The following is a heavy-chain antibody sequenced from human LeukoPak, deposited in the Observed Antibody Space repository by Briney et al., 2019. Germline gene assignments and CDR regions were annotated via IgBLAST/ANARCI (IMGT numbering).Heavy chain of an antibody. Sequence: PGGSLRLSCAASGFTFSSSAMSWVRQAPGKGLEWVSGISGRGGSTYYADSVKGRFTISRDNSKNTLYLQMNSLRAEDTAVYYCAKDLVYSPPGILHSSGPKSAFDIWGQGTMVTVSS. D-gene: IGHD6-19*01. J-gene: IGHJ3*02. CDR1: GFTFSSSA. V-gene: IGHV3-23*01. CDR2: ISGRGGST. CDR3: AKDLVYSPPGILHSSGPKSAFDI.